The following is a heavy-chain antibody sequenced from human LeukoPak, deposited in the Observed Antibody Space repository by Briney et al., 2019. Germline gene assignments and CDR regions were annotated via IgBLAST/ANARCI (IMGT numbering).Heavy chain of an antibody. Sequence: PGGSLRLSCAASGFTFSSYAMSGVRQAPGKGLEGVSAISGSGGSTYYADSVKGRFTISRDNSKNTLYLQMNSLRAEDTAVYYCAKDGVLDSGSWFDYWGQGTLVTVSS. CDR3: AKDGVLDSGSWFDY. D-gene: IGHD6-13*01. J-gene: IGHJ4*02. CDR2: ISGSGGST. CDR1: GFTFSSYA. V-gene: IGHV3-23*01.